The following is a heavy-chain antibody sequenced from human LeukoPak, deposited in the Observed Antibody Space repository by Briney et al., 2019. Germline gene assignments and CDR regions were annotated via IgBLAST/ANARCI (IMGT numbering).Heavy chain of an antibody. J-gene: IGHJ6*03. CDR2: INHSGST. V-gene: IGHV4-34*01. Sequence: SETLSLTCAVYGGSFSGYYWSWIRQPPGKGLEWIGEINHSGSTNYNPSLKSRVTISVDTSKNQFSLKLSSVTAADTAVYYCARGIRRDLRNYGSGSYYAVSLYYYYYMDVWGKGTTVTVSS. CDR1: GGSFSGYY. D-gene: IGHD3-10*01. CDR3: ARGIRRDLRNYGSGSYYAVSLYYYYYMDV.